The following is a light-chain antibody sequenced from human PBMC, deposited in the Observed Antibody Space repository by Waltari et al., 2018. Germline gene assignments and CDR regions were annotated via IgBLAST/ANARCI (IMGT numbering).Light chain of an antibody. CDR2: DDT. J-gene: IGLJ2*01. V-gene: IGLV3-21*03. CDR3: QVWDGDSDHPV. Sequence: YELTQPPSVSVAPGKTAKISCGGHDMRDKTVHWYQQTPGQAPVLVIYDDTVRPPGIPKRFSASDTATLTIARVEAGDEAVYYCQVWDGDSDHPVFGGGTKLTVL. CDR1: DMRDKT.